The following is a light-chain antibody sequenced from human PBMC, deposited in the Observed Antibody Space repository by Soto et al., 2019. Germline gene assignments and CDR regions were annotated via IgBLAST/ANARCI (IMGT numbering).Light chain of an antibody. V-gene: IGLV2-14*01. J-gene: IGLJ2*01. CDR3: SSYTRSSTLV. CDR2: EVT. CDR1: SSDVGAFNY. Sequence: QSALTQPASVSGSPGQSITISCTGTSSDVGAFNYVSWYQLHPGKAPKLMIYEVTNRPSGVSNRFSGSKSSNTASLTISGFQPEDEADYYCSSYTRSSTLVFGGGTKLTVL.